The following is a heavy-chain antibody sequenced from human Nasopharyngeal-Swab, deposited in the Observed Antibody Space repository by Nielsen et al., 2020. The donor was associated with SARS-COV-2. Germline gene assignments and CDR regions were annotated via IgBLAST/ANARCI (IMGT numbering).Heavy chain of an antibody. Sequence: GESLKISCAASGITISSIYMSWVRQAPGKGLEWVSAIYSGGDTYYADYVKGRFTISRDISKNTLYLQMNSLRAEDTALYYCSMNDFWSGYQDSFDVWGQGTMVTVSS. V-gene: IGHV3-66*01. CDR3: SMNDFWSGYQDSFDV. J-gene: IGHJ3*01. D-gene: IGHD3-3*01. CDR1: GITISSIY. CDR2: IYSGGDT.